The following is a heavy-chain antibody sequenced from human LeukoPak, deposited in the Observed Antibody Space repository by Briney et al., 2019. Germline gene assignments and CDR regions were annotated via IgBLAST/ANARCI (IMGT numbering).Heavy chain of an antibody. D-gene: IGHD3-16*01. Sequence: SETLSLTCAVYGGSFSGYYWSWIRQPPGKGLEWIGEINHSGSTNYNPSLKSRVTISVDTSKNQFSLKLSSVTAADTAVYYCARVGGEQLASDYWGQGTLVTVSS. J-gene: IGHJ4*02. CDR1: GGSFSGYY. CDR3: ARVGGEQLASDY. V-gene: IGHV4-34*01. CDR2: INHSGST.